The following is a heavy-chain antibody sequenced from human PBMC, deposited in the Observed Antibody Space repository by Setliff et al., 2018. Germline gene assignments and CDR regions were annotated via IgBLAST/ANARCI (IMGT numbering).Heavy chain of an antibody. J-gene: IGHJ4*02. V-gene: IGHV3-48*03. CDR1: GFTFNRHN. D-gene: IGHD3-9*01. CDR2: ISSSGSTI. Sequence: GGSLRLSCAASGFTFNRHNMNWVRQAPGKGLEWVSYISSSGSTIFYADSVKGRFTISRDNAKKSLYLQMNSLRAEDTAVYYCACPDILTGLSDYWGQGTLVTVSS. CDR3: ACPDILTGLSDY.